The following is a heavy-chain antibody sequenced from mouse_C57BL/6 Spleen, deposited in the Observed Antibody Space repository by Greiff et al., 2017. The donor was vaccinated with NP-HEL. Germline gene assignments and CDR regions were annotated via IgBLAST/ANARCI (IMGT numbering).Heavy chain of an antibody. CDR2: ISYDGSN. D-gene: IGHD1-1*01. Sequence: EVQLQESGPGLVKPSQSLSLTCSVTGYSITSGYYWNWIRQFPGNKLEWMGYISYDGSNNYNPSLKNRISITRDTSKNQFFLKLNSVTTEDTATYYCARDGYGSSYNFDYWGQGTTLTVSS. CDR3: ARDGYGSSYNFDY. V-gene: IGHV3-6*01. CDR1: GYSITSGYY. J-gene: IGHJ2*01.